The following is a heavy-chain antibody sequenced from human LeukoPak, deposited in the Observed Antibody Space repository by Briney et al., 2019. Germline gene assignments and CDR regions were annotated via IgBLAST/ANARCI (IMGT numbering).Heavy chain of an antibody. J-gene: IGHJ4*02. CDR1: GFTFSDYY. CDR2: ISSSGSTI. CDR3: AKDQSVSYDNSGHVDY. V-gene: IGHV3-11*04. Sequence: NSGGSLRLSCAASGFTFSDYYMSWIRQAPGKGLEWVSYISSSGSTIYYADSVKGRFTISRDNAKNTLYLQMNGLRDDDTAIYYCAKDQSVSYDNSGHVDYWGQGTLVTVSS. D-gene: IGHD3-22*01.